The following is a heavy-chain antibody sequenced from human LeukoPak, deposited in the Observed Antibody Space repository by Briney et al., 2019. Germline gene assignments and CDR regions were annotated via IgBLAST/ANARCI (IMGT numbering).Heavy chain of an antibody. J-gene: IGHJ4*02. Sequence: SVKVSCKASGGTFSSYAISWVRQAPGQGLEWMGRIIPILGIANYAQKFQGRVTITADKSTGTAYMELSSLRSEDTAVYYCAGSIAAAGNGGYYFDYWGQGTLVTVSS. CDR1: GGTFSSYA. CDR2: IIPILGIA. V-gene: IGHV1-69*04. CDR3: AGSIAAAGNGGYYFDY. D-gene: IGHD6-13*01.